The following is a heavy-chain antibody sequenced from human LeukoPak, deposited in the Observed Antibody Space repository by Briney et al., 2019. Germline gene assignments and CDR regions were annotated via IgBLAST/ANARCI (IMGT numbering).Heavy chain of an antibody. CDR2: ISAYNGNT. D-gene: IGHD5-18*01. Sequence: ASVKVSCKASGYTFTGYYMHWVRQAPGQGLEWMGWISAYNGNTNYAQKLQGRVTMTTDTSTSTAYMELRSLRSDDTAVYYCARGDTAMGLPDFDYWGQGTPVTVSS. J-gene: IGHJ4*02. CDR1: GYTFTGYY. V-gene: IGHV1-18*04. CDR3: ARGDTAMGLPDFDY.